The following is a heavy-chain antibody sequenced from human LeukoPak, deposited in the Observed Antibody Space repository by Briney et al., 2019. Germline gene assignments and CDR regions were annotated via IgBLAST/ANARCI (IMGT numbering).Heavy chain of an antibody. CDR3: ASEYCSGGSCYYFDY. CDR2: IIPIFGTT. D-gene: IGHD2-15*01. Sequence: GSSVKVSCKASGGTFASYAISWVRQAPGQGLEWMGGIIPIFGTTNYEQKFQGRVTITADESTSTAYMELSSLRSEDTAVYYCASEYCSGGSCYYFDYWGQGTLVTVSS. CDR1: GGTFASYA. J-gene: IGHJ4*02. V-gene: IGHV1-69*01.